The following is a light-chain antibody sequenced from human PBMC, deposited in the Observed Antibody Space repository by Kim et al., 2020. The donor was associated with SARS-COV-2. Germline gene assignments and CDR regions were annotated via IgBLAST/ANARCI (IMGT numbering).Light chain of an antibody. CDR3: GTWDSSLSAVV. V-gene: IGLV1-51*01. CDR1: RSNIGNNY. Sequence: GQKVTISCSGSRSNIGNNYVSWYRQLPGTAPQLLIYDNNKRPSGIPDRFSGSKSGTSATLGITGLQTGDEADYYCGTWDSSLSAVVFGGGTQLTVL. CDR2: DNN. J-gene: IGLJ2*01.